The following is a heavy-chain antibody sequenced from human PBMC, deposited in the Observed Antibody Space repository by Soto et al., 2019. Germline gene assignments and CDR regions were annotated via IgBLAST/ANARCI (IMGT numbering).Heavy chain of an antibody. CDR2: IKQDGSEK. CDR1: GFTFSSYW. J-gene: IGHJ4*02. V-gene: IGHV3-7*01. D-gene: IGHD4-4*01. CDR3: ERETYSNYPADNNFDY. Sequence: EVQLVESGGGLVQPGGSLRLSCAASGFTFSSYWMSWVRQAPGKGLEWVANIKQDGSEKYYVDSVKGRFTISRDNAKNSLYLQMNSLRADDTAVHYCERETYSNYPADNNFDYWGQGTLVTVYS.